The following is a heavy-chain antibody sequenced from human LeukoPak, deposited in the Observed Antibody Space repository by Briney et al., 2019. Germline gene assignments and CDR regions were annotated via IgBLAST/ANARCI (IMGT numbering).Heavy chain of an antibody. J-gene: IGHJ4*02. V-gene: IGHV3-7*01. Sequence: GGSLRLSCVGSGFIFTSYWMSWVRQAPGKGLEWVANINEDGSYKYHADSVKGRLTISRDNAKNSLYLQMNSLRAEDTAVYYCARDATRGGDNDYWGQGTRVIVSS. CDR1: GFIFTSYW. CDR2: INEDGSYK. CDR3: ARDATRGGDNDY. D-gene: IGHD2-21*02.